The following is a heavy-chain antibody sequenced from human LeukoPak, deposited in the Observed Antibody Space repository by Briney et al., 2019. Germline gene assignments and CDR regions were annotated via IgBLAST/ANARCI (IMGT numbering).Heavy chain of an antibody. Sequence: PGGTLRLSCTASGFSFSTYAMGWIRQPPGKGLEWVSIISYNGVYAYYADSVKGLFTITRDNSKDTLYLQMNSLRAEDTAVYYCSKRDIVAGVVDRWGQGALVTVSS. D-gene: IGHD5-12*01. J-gene: IGHJ4*02. CDR1: GFSFSTYA. V-gene: IGHV3-23*01. CDR2: ISYNGVYA. CDR3: SKRDIVAGVVDR.